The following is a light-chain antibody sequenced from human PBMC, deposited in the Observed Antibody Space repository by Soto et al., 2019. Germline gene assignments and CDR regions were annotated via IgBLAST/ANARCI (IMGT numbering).Light chain of an antibody. Sequence: QSLLTQPPSPSGSPGQSVPLSCTGTSNDVGGYNYVSWYQQHPGKAPKLMIYEVNKRPSGVPDRFSGSKSGNTASLTVSGLQGEDEADYYCSSFAVSNSFVFGTGTKVT. CDR1: SNDVGGYNY. CDR2: EVN. V-gene: IGLV2-8*01. CDR3: SSFAVSNSFV. J-gene: IGLJ1*01.